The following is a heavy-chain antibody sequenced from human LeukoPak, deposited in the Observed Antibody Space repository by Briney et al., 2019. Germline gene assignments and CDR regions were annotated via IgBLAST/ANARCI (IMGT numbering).Heavy chain of an antibody. CDR2: ILSDGSAT. D-gene: IGHD6-13*01. V-gene: IGHV3-23*01. CDR1: GFTFSTYA. Sequence: PGGSLRLSCAASGFTFSTYAMTWVRQAPGKGLEWVSTILSDGSATYYADSVKGRFTISRDNSKNTLFLQMSSLRAEDTAVYYCAKRQDYSSNLSVDFHSWGQGDLVTVSS. J-gene: IGHJ4*02. CDR3: AKRQDYSSNLSVDFHS.